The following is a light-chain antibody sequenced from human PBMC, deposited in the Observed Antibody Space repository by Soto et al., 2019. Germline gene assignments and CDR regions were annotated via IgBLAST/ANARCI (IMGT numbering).Light chain of an antibody. Sequence: QAVVTQEPSLTVSPGGTVTLTCGSSTGAVTSNHHPYRVQQKAGQAPRTLIYDTSNKHSWTPARFSGSLLGDKAALTLSGAQPEDEAQYYCLLSYNAARVFGGGTKLTVL. CDR1: TGAVTSNHH. V-gene: IGLV7-46*01. CDR3: LLSYNAARV. CDR2: DTS. J-gene: IGLJ2*01.